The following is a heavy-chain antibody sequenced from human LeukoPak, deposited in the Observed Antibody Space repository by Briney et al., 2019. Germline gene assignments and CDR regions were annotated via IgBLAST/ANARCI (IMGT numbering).Heavy chain of an antibody. J-gene: IGHJ4*02. CDR3: ARANYDFWSGYLDY. D-gene: IGHD3-3*01. CDR1: GFTFSSYS. CDR2: ISSSSSTI. V-gene: IGHV3-48*01. Sequence: GGSLRLSCAASGFTFSSYSMNWVRQAPGKGLEWASYISSSSSTIYYADSVKGRFTISRDNAKNSLYLQMNSLRAEDTAVYYCARANYDFWSGYLDYWGQRTLVTVSS.